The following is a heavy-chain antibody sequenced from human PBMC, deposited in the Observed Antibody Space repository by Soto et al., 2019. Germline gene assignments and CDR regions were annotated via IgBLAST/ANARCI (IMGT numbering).Heavy chain of an antibody. Sequence: QVQLVQSGAEVKKPGSSMKVSCKASGGTFGSYAINWVRQAPGQGLEWMGGIIPIFDTTNYAPKFQGRVTITADESTSTAYMYLSSLRSEDTALYYCARSARGSTRLYYYYGMDVWGQGTTVTVSS. J-gene: IGHJ6*02. CDR2: IIPIFDTT. CDR3: ARSARGSTRLYYYYGMDV. D-gene: IGHD2-15*01. V-gene: IGHV1-69*01. CDR1: GGTFGSYA.